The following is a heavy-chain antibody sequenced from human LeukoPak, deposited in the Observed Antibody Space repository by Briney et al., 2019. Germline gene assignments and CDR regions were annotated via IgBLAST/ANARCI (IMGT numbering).Heavy chain of an antibody. CDR3: AKDVAAPGGVYVDY. CDR2: IYTGGTT. V-gene: IGHV3-66*01. CDR1: DFTGSSNS. D-gene: IGHD3-16*01. J-gene: IGHJ4*02. Sequence: GSSLILCCAAGDFTGSSNSMSWLRQPGGRGLVWVSVIYTGGTTYYADSVKGRFTISRDSSKNTLSFQMNSLRAEDTAVYYCAKDVAAPGGVYVDYWGQGTLVTVSS.